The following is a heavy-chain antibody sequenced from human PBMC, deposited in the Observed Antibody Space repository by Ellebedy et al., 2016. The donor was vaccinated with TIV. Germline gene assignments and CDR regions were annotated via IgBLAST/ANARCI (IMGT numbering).Heavy chain of an antibody. CDR1: GFTFSRYW. J-gene: IGHJ3*02. CDR2: IKQDGSEK. D-gene: IGHD3-22*01. V-gene: IGHV3-7*01. CDR3: AKDLGSSGYYRIVDHAFDI. Sequence: GESLKISCAASGFTFSRYWMSWVRQAPGEGLEWVANIKQDGSEKYYVESVKGRFTISRDNAKNSLYLQMNSLRAEDTAVYYCAKDLGSSGYYRIVDHAFDIWGQGTMVTVSS.